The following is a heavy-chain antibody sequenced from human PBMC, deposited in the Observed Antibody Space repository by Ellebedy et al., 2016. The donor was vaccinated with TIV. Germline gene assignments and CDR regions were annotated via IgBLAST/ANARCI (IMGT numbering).Heavy chain of an antibody. CDR2: FSGYNGNT. CDR3: ARFVDGDYEDY. Sequence: AASVKVSCKASGYTFTNYGISWVRPAPGQGLEWMGWFSGYNGNTYSAQKLQGRVTMTTDTSTSTAYMELRSLRSDDTAVYYCARFVDGDYEDYWGQGALVTVSS. CDR1: GYTFTNYG. D-gene: IGHD4-17*01. V-gene: IGHV1-18*04. J-gene: IGHJ4*02.